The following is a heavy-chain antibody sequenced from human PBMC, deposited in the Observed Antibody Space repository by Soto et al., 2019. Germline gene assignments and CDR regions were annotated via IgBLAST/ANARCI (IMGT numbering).Heavy chain of an antibody. CDR3: ARVRYPRWFDP. Sequence: PSETLSLTCTVSGGSISSYYWSWIRQPAGKGLEWIGHIYYSGSTNYNPSLKSRVTISVDTSKNQFSLKLSSVTAADTAVYYCARVRYPRWFDPWGQGTLVTVSS. D-gene: IGHD3-9*01. CDR1: GGSISSYY. J-gene: IGHJ5*02. CDR2: IYYSGST. V-gene: IGHV4-59*01.